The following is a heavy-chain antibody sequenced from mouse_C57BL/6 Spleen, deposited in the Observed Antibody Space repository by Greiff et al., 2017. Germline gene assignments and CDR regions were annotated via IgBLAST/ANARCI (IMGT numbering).Heavy chain of an antibody. Sequence: EVKLQESGPGLVKPSQSLSLTCSVTGYSITSGYYWNWIRQFPGNKLEWMGYISYDGSNNYNPSLKNRISITRDTSKNQFFLKLNSVTTEDTATYYCAREPRYYAMDYWGQGTSVTVSS. CDR2: ISYDGSN. V-gene: IGHV3-6*01. CDR3: AREPRYYAMDY. J-gene: IGHJ4*01. CDR1: GYSITSGYY.